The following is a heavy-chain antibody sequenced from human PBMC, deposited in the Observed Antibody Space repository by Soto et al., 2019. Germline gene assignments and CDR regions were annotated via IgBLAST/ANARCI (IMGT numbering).Heavy chain of an antibody. CDR3: ARGLDDYVWGSYRTNFDY. V-gene: IGHV4-34*01. CDR1: GGSFSGYY. J-gene: IGHJ4*02. Sequence: QVQLQQWGAGLLKPSETLSLTCAVYGGSFSGYYWSWIRQPPGKGLEWIGEINHSGSTNYNPSLKSRVTISVDTSKYQFSLKLSSVTAADTAVYYCARGLDDYVWGSYRTNFDYWGQGTLVTVSS. CDR2: INHSGST. D-gene: IGHD3-16*02.